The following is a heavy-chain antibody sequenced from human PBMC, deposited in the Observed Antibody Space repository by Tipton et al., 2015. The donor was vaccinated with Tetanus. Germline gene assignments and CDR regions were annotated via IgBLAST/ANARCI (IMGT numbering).Heavy chain of an antibody. J-gene: IGHJ4*02. CDR1: GFTFSSYA. CDR3: AREGSGSYYVDDYFDY. V-gene: IGHV3-30*03. CDR2: ISYDGSHK. Sequence: SLRLSCAASGFTFSSYAMHWVRQAPGKGLEWVAVISYDGSHKYYADSVKGRFSISRDNSKNTLYLQMNSLRTEDTALYYCAREGSGSYYVDDYFDYWGQGSLVTVSS. D-gene: IGHD3-10*01.